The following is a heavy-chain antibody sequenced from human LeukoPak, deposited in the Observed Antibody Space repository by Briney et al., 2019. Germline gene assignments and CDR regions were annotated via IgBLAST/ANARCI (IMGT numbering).Heavy chain of an antibody. J-gene: IGHJ4*02. V-gene: IGHV4-4*07. CDR1: GGSISSYY. CDR2: IYASGGT. CDR3: ARGRDGYNPNPFDY. Sequence: SETLSLTCTVSGGSISSYYWSWIRQPAGKGPEWIGRIYASGGTNYNPSLKSRVTISVDTSKNQFSLKLSSVTAADTAVYYCARGRDGYNPNPFDYWGQGTLVTVSS. D-gene: IGHD5-24*01.